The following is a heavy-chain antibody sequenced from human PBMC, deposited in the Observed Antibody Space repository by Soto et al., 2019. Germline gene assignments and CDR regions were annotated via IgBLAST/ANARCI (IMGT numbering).Heavy chain of an antibody. Sequence: GGSLRLSCAASGFTFSSYSMNWVRQAPGKGLEWVSSISSSSSYIYYADSVKGRFTISRDNAKNSLYLQMNSLRAEDTAVYYCARERDYHPIVVVVAANYYGMDVWGQGTTVTVSS. J-gene: IGHJ6*02. CDR3: ARERDYHPIVVVVAANYYGMDV. CDR1: GFTFSSYS. CDR2: ISSSSSYI. D-gene: IGHD2-15*01. V-gene: IGHV3-21*01.